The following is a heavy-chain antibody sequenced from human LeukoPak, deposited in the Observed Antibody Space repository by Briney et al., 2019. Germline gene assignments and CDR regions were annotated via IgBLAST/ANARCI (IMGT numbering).Heavy chain of an antibody. D-gene: IGHD1-7*01. CDR1: GYTFTSYG. V-gene: IGHV1-18*01. Sequence: ASVKVSCKASGYTFTSYGISWVRRAPGQGLEWMGWISAYNGNTNYAQKLQGRVTMTTDTSTSTAYMELRSLRSDDTAVYYCARDRMGTMSEPDDYWGQGTLVTVSS. CDR3: ARDRMGTMSEPDDY. CDR2: ISAYNGNT. J-gene: IGHJ4*02.